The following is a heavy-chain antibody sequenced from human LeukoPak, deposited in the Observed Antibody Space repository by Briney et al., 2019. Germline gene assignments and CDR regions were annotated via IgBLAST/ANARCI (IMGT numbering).Heavy chain of an antibody. D-gene: IGHD3-3*01. CDR1: GFTFSSYE. CDR2: ISSSGSAI. V-gene: IGHV3-48*03. Sequence: GGSLRLSCAASGFTFSSYEMNWVRQAPGKGLEWVSYISSSGSAIYYADSVKGRFTISRDNAKNSLYLQMNSLRAEDTAVYYCAGFTNDFWSGIDYWGQGTLVTVSS. J-gene: IGHJ4*02. CDR3: AGFTNDFWSGIDY.